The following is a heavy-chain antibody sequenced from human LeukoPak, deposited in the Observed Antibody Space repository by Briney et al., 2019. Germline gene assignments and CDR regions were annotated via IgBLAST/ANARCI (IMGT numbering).Heavy chain of an antibody. Sequence: SETLSLTCTVSGGSISSYYWSWIRQPPGKGLEWIGYIDNSGSTDYNPSLKSRVTISVDTSKDQFSLRLSSVTAADTAVYYCARRGTWPYFYYYGMDVWGQGTTLTVSS. V-gene: IGHV4-59*08. J-gene: IGHJ6*02. CDR1: GGSISSYY. D-gene: IGHD3-16*01. CDR2: IDNSGST. CDR3: ARRGTWPYFYYYGMDV.